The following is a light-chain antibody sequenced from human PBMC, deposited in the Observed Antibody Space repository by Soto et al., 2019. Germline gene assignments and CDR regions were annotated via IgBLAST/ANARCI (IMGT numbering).Light chain of an antibody. V-gene: IGKV3-15*01. J-gene: IGKJ3*01. Sequence: ERVMTQSPATLSVSPGERATLSCRASQSVSSNLAWYQQKPGQAPRLLIYGGSTLATGVPVRFSGSGSGTEFTLTTHSLQSEDVAVYTCKQYKNWPPFTFGPGTKVDIK. CDR2: GGS. CDR1: QSVSSN. CDR3: KQYKNWPPFT.